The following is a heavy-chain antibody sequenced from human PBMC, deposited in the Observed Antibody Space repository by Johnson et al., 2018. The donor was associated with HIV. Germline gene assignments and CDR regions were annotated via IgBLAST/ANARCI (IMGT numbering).Heavy chain of an antibody. CDR2: ISYDGIKT. J-gene: IGHJ3*02. CDR1: GIIFSHYG. CDR3: AKERYMGSTTLADAFDM. Sequence: QVQLVESGGGVVQPGRSLRLSCTVSGIIFSHYGMHWVRQAPGKGLEWVALISYDGIKTYYVDSVKGRFTISRDNSKNTLFMQMNSLRAEDTAVYYCAKERYMGSTTLADAFDMWGQGTMVTVSS. D-gene: IGHD1-26*01. V-gene: IGHV3-30*18.